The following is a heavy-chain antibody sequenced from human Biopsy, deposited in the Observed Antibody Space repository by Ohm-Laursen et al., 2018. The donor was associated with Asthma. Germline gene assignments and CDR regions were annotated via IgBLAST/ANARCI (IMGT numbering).Heavy chain of an antibody. Sequence: SSVKVSCKASGYNFMSYAIHWVRQAPGQRLEWMGWINAGNGNTKYSQKFQGRVTITRDTSASTAYMELRSLRSEDTATYYCARTYYDFLTGQVKDVFGVWGQGTMVTVSS. CDR2: INAGNGNT. J-gene: IGHJ3*01. CDR3: ARTYYDFLTGQVKDVFGV. CDR1: GYNFMSYA. D-gene: IGHD3-9*01. V-gene: IGHV1-3*01.